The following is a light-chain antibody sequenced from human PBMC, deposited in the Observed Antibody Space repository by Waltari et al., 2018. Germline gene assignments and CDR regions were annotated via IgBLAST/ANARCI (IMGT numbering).Light chain of an antibody. Sequence: EILMTQSPSTLSELPGERATLSCRASQSIRSNLAWYQLKPGQAPRLLIYGASTRATGIPARFSGSGSGTEFTLTISSLQSEDFAVYFCQQYDNWLGTFGQGTKVEIK. CDR1: QSIRSN. V-gene: IGKV3-15*01. CDR3: QQYDNWLGT. CDR2: GAS. J-gene: IGKJ1*01.